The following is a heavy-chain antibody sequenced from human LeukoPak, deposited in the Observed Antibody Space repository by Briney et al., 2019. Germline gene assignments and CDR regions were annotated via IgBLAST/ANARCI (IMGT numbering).Heavy chain of an antibody. Sequence: PSETLSLTCAVSGGSISSSNWWSWVRQPPGKGLEWIGEIYHSGSTYYNPSLKSRVTISVDRSKNQFSLKLSSVTAADTAVYYCARFLYSTRYYFDYWGQGTLVTVSS. CDR2: IYHSGST. CDR1: GGSISSSNW. V-gene: IGHV4-4*02. J-gene: IGHJ4*02. D-gene: IGHD5-18*01. CDR3: ARFLYSTRYYFDY.